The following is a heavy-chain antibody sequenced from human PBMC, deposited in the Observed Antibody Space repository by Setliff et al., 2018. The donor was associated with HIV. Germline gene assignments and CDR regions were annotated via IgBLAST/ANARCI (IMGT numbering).Heavy chain of an antibody. V-gene: IGHV4-59*11. Sequence: SETLSLTCTVSGASMRGHYWNWIWQPPGKGLEWIGYVYDSGSTNYNPSLESRVTMSLDTSKNHFSLKLTSVTAADSAVYFCAKAAPGSIPGLPEYFHHWGQGTLVTVSS. CDR1: GASMRGHY. J-gene: IGHJ1*01. D-gene: IGHD2-15*01. CDR2: VYDSGST. CDR3: AKAAPGSIPGLPEYFHH.